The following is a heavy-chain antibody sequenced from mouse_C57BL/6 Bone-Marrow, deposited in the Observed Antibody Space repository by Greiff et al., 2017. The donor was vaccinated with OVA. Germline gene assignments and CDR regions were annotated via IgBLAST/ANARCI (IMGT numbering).Heavy chain of an antibody. CDR2: INPGSGGT. Sequence: QVQLQQSGAELVRPGTSVKVSCKASGYAFTNYLIEWVKQRPGQGLEWIGVINPGSGGTNYNEKFKGKATLTVDTSSSTAYMQLSSLTSEDSAVYYCATPDYGSDYAMDYWGQGTSVTVSS. CDR3: ATPDYGSDYAMDY. V-gene: IGHV1-54*01. D-gene: IGHD1-1*01. CDR1: GYAFTNYL. J-gene: IGHJ4*01.